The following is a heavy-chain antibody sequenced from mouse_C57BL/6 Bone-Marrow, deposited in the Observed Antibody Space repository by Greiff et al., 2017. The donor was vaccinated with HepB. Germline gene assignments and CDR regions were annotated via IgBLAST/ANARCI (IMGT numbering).Heavy chain of an antibody. J-gene: IGHJ1*03. CDR3: ARELRLRYFDV. CDR2: ISSGSSTI. CDR1: GFTFSDYG. D-gene: IGHD3-2*02. V-gene: IGHV5-17*01. Sequence: EVHLVESGGGLVKPGGSLKLSCAASGFTFSDYGMHWVRQAPEKGLEWVAYISSGSSTIYYADTVKGRFTISRDNAKNTLFLQMTSLWSEDTAMYYCARELRLRYFDVWGTGTTVTVSS.